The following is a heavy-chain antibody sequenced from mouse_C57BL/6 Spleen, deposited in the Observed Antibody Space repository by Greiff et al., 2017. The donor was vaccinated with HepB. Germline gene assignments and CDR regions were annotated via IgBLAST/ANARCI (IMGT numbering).Heavy chain of an antibody. CDR2: IDPSDSYT. Sequence: VQLQQSGAELVMPGASVKLSCKASGYTFTSYWMHWVKQRPGQGLEWIGEIDPSDSYTNYNQQFKGKSTLTVDKSSSTAYMQLSSLTSEDSAVYYCARRGSRYYFDYWGQGTTLTVSS. CDR1: GYTFTSYW. V-gene: IGHV1-69*01. D-gene: IGHD1-1*01. CDR3: ARRGSRYYFDY. J-gene: IGHJ2*01.